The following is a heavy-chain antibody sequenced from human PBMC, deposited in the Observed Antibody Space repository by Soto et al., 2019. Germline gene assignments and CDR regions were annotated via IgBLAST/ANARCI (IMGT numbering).Heavy chain of an antibody. D-gene: IGHD3-16*01. CDR2: IWHDGGNK. CDR1: GFTFSSYG. V-gene: IGHV3-33*01. J-gene: IGHJ4*02. Sequence: GGSLRLSCAASGFTFSSYGMHWVRQAPGKGLEWVAFIWHDGGNKFYAESVKGRFAISRDNSKNTLYLQMTSLSAEDTAMYYCARDGDVNTGFGKDYWGQGTLVTVSS. CDR3: ARDGDVNTGFGKDY.